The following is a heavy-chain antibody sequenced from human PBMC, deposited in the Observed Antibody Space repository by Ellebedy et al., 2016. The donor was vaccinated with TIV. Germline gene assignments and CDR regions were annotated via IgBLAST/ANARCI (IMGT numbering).Heavy chain of an antibody. V-gene: IGHV3-21*01. D-gene: IGHD3-9*01. CDR3: ARDSPDILTGYLVLDAFDI. CDR2: ISSSSSYI. J-gene: IGHJ3*02. CDR1: GFTFSSYS. Sequence: GGSLRLXXAASGFTFSSYSMNWVRQAPGKGLEWVSSISSSSSYIYYADSVKGRFTISRDNAKNSLYLQMNSLRAEDTAVYYCARDSPDILTGYLVLDAFDIWGQGTMVTVSS.